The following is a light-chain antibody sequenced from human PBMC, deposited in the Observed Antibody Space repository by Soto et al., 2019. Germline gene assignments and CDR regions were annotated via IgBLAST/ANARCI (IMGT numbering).Light chain of an antibody. CDR2: EVT. CDR1: SSDAGGYNY. V-gene: IGLV2-14*01. CDR3: VSYATSTTLYV. Sequence: QSALTQPASVSGSPGQSITISCTATSSDAGGYNYVSWYQHHPGKAPKLMIYEVTSRPSGVSNRFSGSKSGNTASLTISGLQAEDEADYYCVSYATSTTLYVFGSGTKVTVL. J-gene: IGLJ1*01.